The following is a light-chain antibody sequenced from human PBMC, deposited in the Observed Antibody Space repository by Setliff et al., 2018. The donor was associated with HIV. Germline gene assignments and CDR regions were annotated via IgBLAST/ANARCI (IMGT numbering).Light chain of an antibody. CDR1: SSDVGAYYY. V-gene: IGLV2-14*03. CDR2: DVS. J-gene: IGLJ1*01. Sequence: QSALTQPASVSGSPGQSVTISCTGTSSDVGAYYYVSWYQQHPAKAPKLILYDVSNRPSGVSNRFSGSKSGNTASLTISGLQAEDEADYYCSSYTSTSTPYVFGTGTEVTVL. CDR3: SSYTSTSTPYV.